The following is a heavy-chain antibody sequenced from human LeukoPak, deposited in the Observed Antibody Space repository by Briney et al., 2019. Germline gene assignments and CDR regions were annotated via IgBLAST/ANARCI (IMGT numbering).Heavy chain of an antibody. J-gene: IGHJ4*02. CDR3: AKAVLSSGWSKNDY. D-gene: IGHD6-19*01. CDR1: GFTFSSYA. Sequence: PGGSLRLSCAVSGFTFSSYAMSWVRQAPGKGLEWVSTIRGSGGSTYYADSVKGRFTISRDNSKNTLYLQMNSLRAEDTAVYYCAKAVLSSGWSKNDYWGQGTLVTVSS. V-gene: IGHV3-23*01. CDR2: IRGSGGST.